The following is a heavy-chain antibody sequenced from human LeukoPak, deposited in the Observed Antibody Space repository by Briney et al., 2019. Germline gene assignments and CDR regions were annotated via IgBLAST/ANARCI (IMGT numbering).Heavy chain of an antibody. Sequence: ASVKVSCKASGYTFTGYYMHWVRQAPGQGLEWMGWINPNSGGTNYAQKFQGRVTMTRDTSISTAYMELSRLRSDDTAVYYCARRYRGSGYYSAAFDIWGQGTMVTVSS. CDR3: ARRYRGSGYYSAAFDI. V-gene: IGHV1-2*02. CDR1: GYTFTGYY. J-gene: IGHJ3*02. D-gene: IGHD3-22*01. CDR2: INPNSGGT.